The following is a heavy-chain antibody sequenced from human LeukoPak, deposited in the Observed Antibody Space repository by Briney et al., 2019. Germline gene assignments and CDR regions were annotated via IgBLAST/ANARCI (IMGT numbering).Heavy chain of an antibody. Sequence: PGGSLRLSCAASGFTFSNSWMTWVRQAPGKGLEWVANIEEGGREKCYVDSVKGRFTISRDNVKNSLYLQMNSLRAEDTAVYYCAREVPSYFDYWGQGTLVTVSS. V-gene: IGHV3-7*03. CDR1: GFTFSNSW. CDR3: AREVPSYFDY. J-gene: IGHJ4*02. CDR2: IEEGGREK.